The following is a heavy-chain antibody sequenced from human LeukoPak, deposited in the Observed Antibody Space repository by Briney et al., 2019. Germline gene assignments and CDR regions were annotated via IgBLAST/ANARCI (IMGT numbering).Heavy chain of an antibody. D-gene: IGHD3-10*01. Sequence: SGTLSLTCTVSGDSISAYYWSWIRQPAGKGLEWIGRIYTSGSTNYNPSLKSRVTISVDTSKNQFSLKLSSVTAADTAVYYCARALWFGELSHWGQGTLVTVSS. CDR2: IYTSGST. J-gene: IGHJ4*02. V-gene: IGHV4-4*07. CDR1: GDSISAYY. CDR3: ARALWFGELSH.